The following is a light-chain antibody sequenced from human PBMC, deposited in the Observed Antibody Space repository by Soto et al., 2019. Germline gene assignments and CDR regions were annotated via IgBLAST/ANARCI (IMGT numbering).Light chain of an antibody. J-gene: IGKJ5*01. Sequence: EIVLTHSPATLSLSPGEIATLSCRASQSVSNYLAWYQQKPGQAPRLLIYDASSRAIGVPARFSGSGSGTDFTLTISSLEPEDFAVYYCQQRSNWPPITFGQGTRLEIK. CDR2: DAS. CDR1: QSVSNY. CDR3: QQRSNWPPIT. V-gene: IGKV3-11*01.